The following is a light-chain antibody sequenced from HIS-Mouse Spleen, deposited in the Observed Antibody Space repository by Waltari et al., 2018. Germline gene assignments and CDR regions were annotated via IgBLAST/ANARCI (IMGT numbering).Light chain of an antibody. Sequence: DIVMTQSPLSLPFTPAEQASISCRSIQSLLHSNGYNYLDVYLQKPGQSPPLLLYLGSTRGAAVTDRFSGSGSCTDFIMKISSVEAADVGAYYCIQALQTPLTFGGGTKVEIK. J-gene: IGKJ4*01. CDR1: QSLLHSNGYNY. CDR3: IQALQTPLT. V-gene: IGKV2-28*01. CDR2: LGS.